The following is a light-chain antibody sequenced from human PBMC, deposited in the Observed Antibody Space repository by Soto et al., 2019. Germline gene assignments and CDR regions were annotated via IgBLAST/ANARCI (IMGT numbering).Light chain of an antibody. CDR3: QQYGSSPA. CDR1: QSVSSGY. Sequence: ETVLTQSPGTLSLSPGERATLSCRASQSVSSGYLAWYQHKPGQAPRLLIYAASGRATGIPDRFSGSGSGTDFTLTISRLEPEDFAVYYCQQYGSSPAFGGGTKVEIK. J-gene: IGKJ4*01. V-gene: IGKV3-20*01. CDR2: AAS.